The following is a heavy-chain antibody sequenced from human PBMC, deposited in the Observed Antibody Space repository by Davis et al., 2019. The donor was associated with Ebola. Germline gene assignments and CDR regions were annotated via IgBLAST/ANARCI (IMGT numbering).Heavy chain of an antibody. J-gene: IGHJ4*02. CDR3: ARDGEYCSGGSCYTFDY. V-gene: IGHV1-69*06. CDR1: GYTFTNYY. Sequence: SVKVSCKASGYTFTNYYMHWVRQAPGQGLEWMGGIIPIFGPATYAQKFQDRFTITADTSTSTVYMEMSSLTAEDTAVYYCARDGEYCSGGSCYTFDYWGQGTLVTVSS. D-gene: IGHD2-15*01. CDR2: IIPIFGPA.